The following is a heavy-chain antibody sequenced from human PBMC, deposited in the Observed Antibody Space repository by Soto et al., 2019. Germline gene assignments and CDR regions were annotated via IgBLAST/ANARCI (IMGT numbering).Heavy chain of an antibody. Sequence: SETLSLTCAVYGGSFSGYYWSWIRQPPGKGLEWIGEINHSGSTNYNPSLKSRVTISVDTSKNQFSLKLSSVTAADTAVYYCAGGGKVVVAATEVNAFDIWGQGTMVTVSS. CDR1: GGSFSGYY. D-gene: IGHD2-15*01. CDR2: INHSGST. V-gene: IGHV4-34*01. J-gene: IGHJ3*02. CDR3: AGGGKVVVAATEVNAFDI.